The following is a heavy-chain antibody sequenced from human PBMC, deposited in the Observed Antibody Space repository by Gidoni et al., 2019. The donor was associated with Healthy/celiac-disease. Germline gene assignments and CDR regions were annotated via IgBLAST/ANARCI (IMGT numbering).Heavy chain of an antibody. Sequence: QLQLQESGPGLVKPSETLSLTCTVSGGSLSSSSSYWGWIRQPPGKGLGWIGSIYYSGSTYYNPSLKSRVTISVDTSKNQFSLKLSSVTAADTAVYYCAGLSGGDIVVVPAAMVYNWFDPWGQGTLVTVSS. CDR2: IYYSGST. J-gene: IGHJ5*02. D-gene: IGHD2-2*01. CDR3: AGLSGGDIVVVPAAMVYNWFDP. V-gene: IGHV4-39*01. CDR1: GGSLSSSSSY.